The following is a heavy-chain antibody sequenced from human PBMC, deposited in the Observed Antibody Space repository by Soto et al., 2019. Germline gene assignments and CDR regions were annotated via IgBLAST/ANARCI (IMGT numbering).Heavy chain of an antibody. CDR2: ISSSGSTI. Sequence: EVQLVESGGGLVQPGGSLRLSCAASGFTFSSYEMNWVRQAPGKGLEWVSYISSSGSTIYYADSVKGRFTISRDNAKSSLYRLMNSQRAEDTAVYYCARAESFLSTFAPFDPWGQGTLVTVSS. J-gene: IGHJ5*02. V-gene: IGHV3-48*03. CDR3: ARAESFLSTFAPFDP. D-gene: IGHD3-16*01. CDR1: GFTFSSYE.